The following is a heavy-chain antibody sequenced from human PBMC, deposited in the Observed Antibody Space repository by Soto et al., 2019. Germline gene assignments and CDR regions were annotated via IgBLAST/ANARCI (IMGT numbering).Heavy chain of an antibody. CDR2: IWYDGSKR. J-gene: IGHJ4*02. V-gene: IGHV3-33*01. CDR1: GFTFSHYG. Sequence: PGGSLRLSCAASGFTFSHYGMHWVRQAPGKGLEWVALIWYDGSKRYYADSVKGRFTISRDNSKNTLYLQMNNLRAEDTAVFYCARIQFYGSVNYYHPAPFDYWGQGTLVTVSS. D-gene: IGHD3-10*01. CDR3: ARIQFYGSVNYYHPAPFDY.